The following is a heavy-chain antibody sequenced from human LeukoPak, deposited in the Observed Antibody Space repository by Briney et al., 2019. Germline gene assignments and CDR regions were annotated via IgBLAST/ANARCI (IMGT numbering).Heavy chain of an antibody. CDR3: TTVQAGYCSSTSCPYYFDY. V-gene: IGHV3-15*01. CDR2: IKSKTDGGTT. Sequence: AGGSLRLSCAASGFTFSNAWMSWVRQAPGKGREWVGRIKSKTDGGTTDYAAPVKGRFTISRDDSKNTLYLQMNSLKTEDTAVYYCTTVQAGYCSSTSCPYYFDYWGQGTLVTVSS. J-gene: IGHJ4*02. CDR1: GFTFSNAW. D-gene: IGHD2-2*01.